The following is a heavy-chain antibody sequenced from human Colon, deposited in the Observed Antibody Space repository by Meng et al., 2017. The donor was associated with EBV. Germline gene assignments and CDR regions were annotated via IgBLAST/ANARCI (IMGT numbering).Heavy chain of an antibody. CDR1: GGTISSVDC. J-gene: IGHJ4*02. CDR2: IYYSVST. V-gene: IGHV4-4*02. D-gene: IGHD1-1*01. CDR3: ARGGYYSFDY. Sequence: QLLLQSSAPVAVKPADTLVTCCAVSGGTISSVDCWTWVRQPPGNGLEWIGEIYYSVSTNYNPSLKSRVTISVDKSKNQFSLKLTSVTAADTAVYYCARGGYYSFDYWGQRTLVTVSS.